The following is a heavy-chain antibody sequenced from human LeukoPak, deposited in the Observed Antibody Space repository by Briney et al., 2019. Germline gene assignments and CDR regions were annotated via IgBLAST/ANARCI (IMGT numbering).Heavy chain of an antibody. CDR1: GGSISNTNW. D-gene: IGHD5-12*01. CDR3: ASIVTTIFGY. CDR2: ISRSGST. V-gene: IGHV4-4*02. J-gene: IGHJ4*02. Sequence: PSETLSLTCAVSGGSISNTNWWSWVRQPPGKGLEWLGEISRSGSTNYNPSLKSRVTISIDKSKNQFSLKLSSVTAADTAVYYCASIVTTIFGYWGPGTLVTVSS.